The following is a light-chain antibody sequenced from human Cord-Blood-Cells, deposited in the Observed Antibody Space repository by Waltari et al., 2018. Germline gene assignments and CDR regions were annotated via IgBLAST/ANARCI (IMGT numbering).Light chain of an antibody. CDR3: SSYTSSSTPVV. V-gene: IGLV2-14*01. CDR1: SSDVGGYNY. Sequence: QSALTQPASVSGSPGQSITISCTGTSSDVGGYNYLSWYQQHQVKAPRLMIYDVSNRASGFSNRVSGSKSGNTASLTISGRQAEDEADYYCSSYTSSSTPVVFGGGTKLTVL. CDR2: DVS. J-gene: IGLJ2*01.